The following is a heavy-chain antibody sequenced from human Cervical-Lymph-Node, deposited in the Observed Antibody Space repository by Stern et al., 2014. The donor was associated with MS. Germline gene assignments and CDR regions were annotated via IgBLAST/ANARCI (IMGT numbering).Heavy chain of an antibody. Sequence: VQLVESGAEVKKPGSSVKVSCKASGGTFSDYAISWVRQAPRQGLEWMGGIIPVFGTANYAQKFQGRVTITADESTSTAYMELSSLRSEDTAVYYCARDSDLENIGYGMDVWGQGTAVTVS. V-gene: IGHV1-69*01. J-gene: IGHJ6*02. CDR1: GGTFSDYA. CDR3: ARDSDLENIGYGMDV. CDR2: IIPVFGTA. D-gene: IGHD2/OR15-2a*01.